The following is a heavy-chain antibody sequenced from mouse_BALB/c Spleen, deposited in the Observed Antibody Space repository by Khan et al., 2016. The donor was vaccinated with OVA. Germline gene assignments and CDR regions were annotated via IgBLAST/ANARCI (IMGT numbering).Heavy chain of an antibody. D-gene: IGHD2-14*01. CDR2: INPSNDYT. CDR1: GYTFTSYT. V-gene: IGHV1-4*01. J-gene: IGHJ3*01. Sequence: VELVESGAELARPGASVKMSCKASGYTFTSYTIHWIKKRPGQGLEWIGYINPSNDYTNYNQKFKDKATLTTDKSSTTAYLQLSSLTSDDSAVYNCVRDGAYHRNDDWFAYWGQGTLVTVSA. CDR3: VRDGAYHRNDDWFAY.